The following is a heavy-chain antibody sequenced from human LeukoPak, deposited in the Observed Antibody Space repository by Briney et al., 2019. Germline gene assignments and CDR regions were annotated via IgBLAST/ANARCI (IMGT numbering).Heavy chain of an antibody. J-gene: IGHJ5*02. CDR3: AREPTTVTTWSWFDP. Sequence: GASVKVSCKASGGTFSSYAISWVRQAPGQGLGRMGGIIPIFGTANYAQKFQGRVTITADESTSTAYMELSSLRSEDTAVYYCAREPTTVTTWSWFDPWGQGTLVTVSS. CDR1: GGTFSSYA. CDR2: IIPIFGTA. D-gene: IGHD4-17*01. V-gene: IGHV1-69*13.